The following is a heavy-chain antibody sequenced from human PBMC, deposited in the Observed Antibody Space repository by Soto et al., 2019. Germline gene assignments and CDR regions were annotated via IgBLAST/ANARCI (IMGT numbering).Heavy chain of an antibody. CDR2: IGSTGSTI. V-gene: IGHV3-11*04. J-gene: IGHJ4*02. D-gene: IGHD5-12*01. CDR1: GFRFSDYS. Sequence: GGSLRLSCAASGFRFSDYSMSWIRQGPGRGLEWLSDIGSTGSTIYYADSVKGRFTISRDDGKNSVYLQMNTLRAEDTAVYYCARRGYSGYDWGWYFDFWGQGTPVTVSS. CDR3: ARRGYSGYDWGWYFDF.